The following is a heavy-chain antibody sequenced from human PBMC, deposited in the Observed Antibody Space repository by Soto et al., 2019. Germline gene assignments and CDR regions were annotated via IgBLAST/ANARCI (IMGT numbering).Heavy chain of an antibody. CDR1: GGSISSGGYS. J-gene: IGHJ5*02. CDR3: AKDPQKDNWFDP. CDR2: IYHSGST. Sequence: SETLSLTCAVSGGSISSGGYSWSWIRQPPGKGLEWIGYIYHSGSTYYNPSLKSRVTISVDRSKNQFSLKLSSVTAADTAVYYCAKDPQKDNWFDPWGQGTLVTVSS. V-gene: IGHV4-30-2*01.